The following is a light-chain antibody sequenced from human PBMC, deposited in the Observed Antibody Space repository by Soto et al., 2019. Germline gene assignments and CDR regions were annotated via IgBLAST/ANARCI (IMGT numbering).Light chain of an antibody. CDR3: QQYNSYSPLT. Sequence: DIQMTQSPSTLSASVGDRVTITCRASQSISTWLAWYQQKPGKAPKLLIYKASGLESGVPSRFSGSGSGTDFTLTIRSLQPDDFATYYCQQYNSYSPLTFGGGTKGDIK. CDR1: QSISTW. V-gene: IGKV1-5*03. J-gene: IGKJ4*01. CDR2: KAS.